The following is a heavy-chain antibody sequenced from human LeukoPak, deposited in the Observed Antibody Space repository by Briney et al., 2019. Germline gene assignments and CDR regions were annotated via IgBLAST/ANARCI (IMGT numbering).Heavy chain of an antibody. CDR1: GFSFSDSY. V-gene: IGHV3-11*01. Sequence: PGGSLRLSCVVSGFSFSDSYMTWLRQTPGKGLESLAYISPSSHDIYYADSVKGRFTISRDNARTSLYLQMNSLGPDDTALYYCSTDPRLLTYWGHGTLVTVTS. CDR3: STDPRLLTY. D-gene: IGHD2-8*01. J-gene: IGHJ4*01. CDR2: ISPSSHDI.